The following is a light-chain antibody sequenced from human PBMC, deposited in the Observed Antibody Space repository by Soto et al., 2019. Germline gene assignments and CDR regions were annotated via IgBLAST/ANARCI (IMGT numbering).Light chain of an antibody. J-gene: IGLJ3*02. CDR1: SSDVGAYKY. Sequence: QSALTQPPSASGSPGQSVTISCTGTSSDVGAYKYVSWYQQYPGKAPKLMIYEVTKRFSGVPDRFSGSKSGNTASLAVSGLQAEDEADYSCPSYVGHDTWVLGGRTKLTVL. CDR2: EVT. V-gene: IGLV2-8*01. CDR3: PSYVGHDTWV.